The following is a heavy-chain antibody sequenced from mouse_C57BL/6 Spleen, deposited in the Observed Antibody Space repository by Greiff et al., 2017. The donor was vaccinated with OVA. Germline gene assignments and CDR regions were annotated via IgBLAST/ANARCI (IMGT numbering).Heavy chain of an antibody. Sequence: EVKVVESGGGLVKPGGSLKLSCAASGFTFTSYAMSWVRQTPEKRLEWVATISDGGSYTYYQDNVKGRFTISTDNAKNNLYLQMSHLNSEDTAMSYYARGKPHFDYWGQGTTLTVSS. CDR2: ISDGGSYT. J-gene: IGHJ2*01. V-gene: IGHV5-4*03. CDR3: ARGKPHFDY. CDR1: GFTFTSYA.